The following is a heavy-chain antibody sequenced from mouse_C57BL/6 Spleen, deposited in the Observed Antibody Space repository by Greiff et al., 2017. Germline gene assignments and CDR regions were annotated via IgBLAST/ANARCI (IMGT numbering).Heavy chain of an antibody. CDR1: GFLLSTSNLG. CDR2: IWWNDDK. J-gene: IGHJ3*01. CDR3: AHTYDGYYGAY. Sequence: QVTLKVSGPGLLQPSQPLSLTCSFSGFLLSTSNLGLGWIRQPSGKGLEWLAHIWWNDDKYYNPSLKSRLTISTVTSNNQVFLKITSVDTADTATYYCAHTYDGYYGAYWGQGTLVTVSA. V-gene: IGHV8-5*01. D-gene: IGHD2-3*01.